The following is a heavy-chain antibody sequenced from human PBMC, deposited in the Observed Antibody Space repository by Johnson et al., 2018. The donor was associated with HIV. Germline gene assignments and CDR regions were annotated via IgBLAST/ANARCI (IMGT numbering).Heavy chain of an antibody. D-gene: IGHD6-13*01. CDR1: GFTFDDYA. CDR2: ISWNSGSI. V-gene: IGHV3-9*01. J-gene: IGHJ3*02. Sequence: EVQLVESGGGLVQPGRSLRLSCAASGFTFDDYAMHWVRQAPGKGLEWVSGISWNSGSIGYADSLKGRFTISSDNAKNSLYLQMDSLRAGDSAVYYCARDGVYSSPHDAFDIWGQGTMVTVSP. CDR3: ARDGVYSSPHDAFDI.